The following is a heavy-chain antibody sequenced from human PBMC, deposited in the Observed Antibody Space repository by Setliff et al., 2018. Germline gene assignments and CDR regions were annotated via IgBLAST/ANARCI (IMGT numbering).Heavy chain of an antibody. V-gene: IGHV4-59*01. CDR1: DGSLSTYY. J-gene: IGHJ4*02. CDR3: ARGGTFRYFDF. D-gene: IGHD5-12*01. CDR2: VYYGGTA. Sequence: SETLSLTCTVSDGSLSTYYWSWIRQPPGKGLEFIGYVYYGGTANYSPSLRSRLTISVDTSKNQFSLKLRSVTAADTAVYYCARGGTFRYFDFWGQGAPVTVSS.